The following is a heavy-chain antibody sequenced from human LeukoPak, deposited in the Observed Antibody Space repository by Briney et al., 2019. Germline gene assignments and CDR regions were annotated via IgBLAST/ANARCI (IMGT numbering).Heavy chain of an antibody. CDR1: GGSISSYY. D-gene: IGHD1-26*01. CDR3: ARVGGIVGAIAGYFDY. CDR2: IYHSGST. V-gene: IGHV4-59*12. Sequence: SETLSLTCTVSGGSISSYYWSWIRQPPGKGLEWIGYIYHSGSTYYNPSLKSRVTMSVDRSKNQFSLKLSSVTAADTAVYYCARVGGIVGAIAGYFDYWGQGTLVTVSS. J-gene: IGHJ4*02.